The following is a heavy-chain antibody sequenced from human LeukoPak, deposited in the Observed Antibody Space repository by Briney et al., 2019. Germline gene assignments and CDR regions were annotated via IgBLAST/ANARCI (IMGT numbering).Heavy chain of an antibody. CDR1: GGSISSGSYY. J-gene: IGHJ4*02. Sequence: PSETLSLTCTVSGGSISSGSYYWSWIRQPAGKGLEWIGRICTSGSTNYNPSRESRVTISLDTSKNQFSLKLSSVTAADTAVYYCARDGSGYYDTSGYRNWGQGTLVTVSS. D-gene: IGHD3-22*01. V-gene: IGHV4-61*02. CDR3: ARDGSGYYDTSGYRN. CDR2: ICTSGST.